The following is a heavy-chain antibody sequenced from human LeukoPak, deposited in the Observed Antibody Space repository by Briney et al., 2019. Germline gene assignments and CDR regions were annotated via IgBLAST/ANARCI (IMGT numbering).Heavy chain of an antibody. D-gene: IGHD1-1*01. Sequence: PSQTLSLTCTVSGDSISSSSYYWGWIRQPPGKGLEWIGTIYYSGSTYYNPSLKSRVTISVYTSKNQFSLKLSSVTAADTAVYYCARVPGGALNWFDPWGQGTLVTVSS. CDR1: GDSISSSSYY. CDR3: ARVPGGALNWFDP. J-gene: IGHJ5*02. CDR2: IYYSGST. V-gene: IGHV4-39*01.